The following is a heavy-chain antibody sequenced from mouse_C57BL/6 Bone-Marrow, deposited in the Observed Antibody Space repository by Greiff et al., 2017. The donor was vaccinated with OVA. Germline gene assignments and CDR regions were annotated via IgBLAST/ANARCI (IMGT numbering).Heavy chain of an antibody. Sequence: QVQLKESGAELVRPGASVTLSCKASGYTFTDYEMHWVKPTPVHGLEWIGAIDPETGGTAYNQKFKDKAILTADKSSSTAYMELRSLTSEDSAVYYCTRGYSNYYAMDYWGQGTSVTVSS. J-gene: IGHJ4*01. V-gene: IGHV1-15*01. D-gene: IGHD2-5*01. CDR3: TRGYSNYYAMDY. CDR1: GYTFTDYE. CDR2: IDPETGGT.